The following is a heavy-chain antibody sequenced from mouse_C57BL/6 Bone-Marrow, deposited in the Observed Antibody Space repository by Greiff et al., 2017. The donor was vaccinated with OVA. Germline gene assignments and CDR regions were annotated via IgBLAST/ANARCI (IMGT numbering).Heavy chain of an antibody. V-gene: IGHV1-81*01. CDR2: IYPRSGNT. Sequence: QVQLKQSGAELARPGASVKLSCKASGYTFTSYGISWVKQRTGQGLEWIGEIYPRSGNTYYNEKFKGKATLTADKSSSTAYMELRSLTSEDSAVYFCARSGRRAMDYWGQGTSVTVSS. CDR3: ARSGRRAMDY. J-gene: IGHJ4*01. D-gene: IGHD3-2*02. CDR1: GYTFTSYG.